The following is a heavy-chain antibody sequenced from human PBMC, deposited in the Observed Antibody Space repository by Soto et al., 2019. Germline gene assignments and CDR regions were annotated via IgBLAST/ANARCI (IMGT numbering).Heavy chain of an antibody. CDR1: GFTFSSYW. V-gene: IGHV3-74*01. CDR3: ASIDYDFWSGYCY. Sequence: EVQLVESGGGLVQPGGSLRLSCAASGFTFSSYWMHWVHQAPGKGLVWVSRINSDGSSTSYADSVKGRFTISRDNAKNTLYLQMNSLRAEDTAVYYCASIDYDFWSGYCYWGQGTLVTVSS. J-gene: IGHJ4*02. D-gene: IGHD3-3*01. CDR2: INSDGSST.